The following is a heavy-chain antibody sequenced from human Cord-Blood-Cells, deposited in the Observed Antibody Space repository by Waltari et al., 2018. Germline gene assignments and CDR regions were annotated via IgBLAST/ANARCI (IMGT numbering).Heavy chain of an antibody. CDR1: GGSFSGYY. V-gene: IGHV4-34*01. J-gene: IGHJ6*02. CDR3: ASGHYDILTGYYYGMDV. CDR2: INHRGST. D-gene: IGHD3-9*01. Sequence: QVQLQQWGAGLLKPSETLSLTCAVYGGSFSGYYWSWIRQPPGKGLEWIGEINHRGSTNYNPSLKSRVTISVDTSKNQFSLKLSSVTAADTAVYYCASGHYDILTGYYYGMDVWGQGTTVTVSS.